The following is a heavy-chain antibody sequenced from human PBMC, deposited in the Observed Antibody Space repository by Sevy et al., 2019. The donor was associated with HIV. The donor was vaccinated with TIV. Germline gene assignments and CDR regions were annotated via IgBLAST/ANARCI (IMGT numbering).Heavy chain of an antibody. J-gene: IGHJ6*02. V-gene: IGHV1-18*01. CDR1: GYTFTSYG. CDR3: ARDDHCSGGSCYSHYYYGMDV. D-gene: IGHD2-15*01. Sequence: ASVKVSCKASGYTFTSYGISWVRQAPGQGLEWMGWISAYNGNTNYAQKLQGRVTMTTETSTSTAYMELRSLRSDDTAVYYCARDDHCSGGSCYSHYYYGMDVWGQGTTVTVSS. CDR2: ISAYNGNT.